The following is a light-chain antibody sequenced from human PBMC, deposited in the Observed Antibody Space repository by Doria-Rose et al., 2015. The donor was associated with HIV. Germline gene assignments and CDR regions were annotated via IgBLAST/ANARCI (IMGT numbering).Light chain of an antibody. CDR2: DAS. CDR3: QQYGTSRGT. V-gene: IGKV3-20*01. Sequence: TPSPGTLSLSPGERATLSCRASQRVKSSYLAWYQQMPGQAPRLLIYDASTRATGIPDRFSVSGSGTDFTLTISRLEPEDVAVYYCQQYGTSRGTFGQGTRLEIK. J-gene: IGKJ5*01. CDR1: QRVKSSY.